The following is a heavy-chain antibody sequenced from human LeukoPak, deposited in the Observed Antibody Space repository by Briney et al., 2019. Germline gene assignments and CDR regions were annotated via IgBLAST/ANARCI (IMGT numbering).Heavy chain of an antibody. CDR1: GGSISSYY. V-gene: IGHV4-4*07. CDR2: IYTSGST. D-gene: IGHD3-3*01. CDR3: ARAIITYYDFWSGYSNNWFDP. J-gene: IGHJ5*02. Sequence: PSETLSLTCTVSGGSISSYYWSWIRQPAGKGLEWIGRIYTSGSTNYNPSLKSRVTMSVDTSKNQFSLKLSSVTAADTAVYYCARAIITYYDFWSGYSNNWFDPWGQGTLVTVSS.